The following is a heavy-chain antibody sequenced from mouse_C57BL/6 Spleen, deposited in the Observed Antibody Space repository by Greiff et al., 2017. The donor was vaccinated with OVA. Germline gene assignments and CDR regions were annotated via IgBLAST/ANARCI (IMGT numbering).Heavy chain of an antibody. J-gene: IGHJ1*03. V-gene: IGHV1-26*01. D-gene: IGHD4-1*01. CDR2: INPNNGGT. CDR1: GYTFTDYY. CDR3: DLGTGTEYFDV. Sequence: EVQLQQSGPELVKPGASVKISCKASGYTFTDYYMNWVKQSHGKSLEWIGDINPNNGGTSYNQKFKGKATLTIDKSSSTADMELSSLTSEDSEVYYCDLGTGTEYFDVWGTGTTVTVSS.